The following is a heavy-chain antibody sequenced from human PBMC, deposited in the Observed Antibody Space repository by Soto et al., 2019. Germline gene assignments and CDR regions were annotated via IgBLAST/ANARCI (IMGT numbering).Heavy chain of an antibody. CDR2: ISAYNGNT. D-gene: IGHD6-6*01. CDR3: ARDRPYSSSSVRFDP. CDR1: GYTFSNYH. J-gene: IGHJ5*02. V-gene: IGHV1-18*04. Sequence: GASVKVSCKGAGYTFSNYHMHWVRQAPGQGLEWMGWISAYNGNTNYAQKLQGRVTMTTDTSTSTAYMELRSLRSDDTAVYYCARDRPYSSSSVRFDPWGQGTLVTVSS.